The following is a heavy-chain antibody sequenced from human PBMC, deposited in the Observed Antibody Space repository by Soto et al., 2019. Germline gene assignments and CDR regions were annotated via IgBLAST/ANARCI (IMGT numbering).Heavy chain of an antibody. V-gene: IGHV3-49*04. CDR1: VFTFGDYA. J-gene: IGHJ6*01. D-gene: IGHD2-2*02. CDR2: IRSKAYGGTT. CDR3: TLYCSSTSCYRGYGMEV. Sequence: PVGSLRLSCTSSVFTFGDYAMSCVRHSPGKWLEWVGFIRSKAYGGTTEYAASVKGRFTISRDDSKSIAYLQMNSLKTEDTAVYYCTLYCSSTSCYRGYGMEVWGQGTTVTVS.